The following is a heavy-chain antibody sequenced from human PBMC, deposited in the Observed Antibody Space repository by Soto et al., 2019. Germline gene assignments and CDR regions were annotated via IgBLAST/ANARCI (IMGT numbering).Heavy chain of an antibody. CDR2: ISAYNDYT. Sequence: QVQLVQSGAEVKKAGSSVKVSCKASGYTFISYGISWVRQAPGQGLEWMGWISAYNDYTNYAQKLQGRVTMTTDTSTRIAYLELRSLRSDDTAVYYCAREGYYSGSGSCSPPRYYGMDIWGQGTTVTVSS. J-gene: IGHJ6*02. V-gene: IGHV1-18*01. CDR1: GYTFISYG. CDR3: AREGYYSGSGSCSPPRYYGMDI. D-gene: IGHD3-10*01.